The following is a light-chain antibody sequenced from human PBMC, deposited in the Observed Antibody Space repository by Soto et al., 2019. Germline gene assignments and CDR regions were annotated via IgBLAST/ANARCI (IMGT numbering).Light chain of an antibody. J-gene: IGLJ2*01. CDR2: EDN. CDR3: QSYDNNNHVV. Sequence: NFMLTQPHSVSESPGKTVTISCTRSSGNIASNYVQWYQQRPGSSPTTVIYEDNQRPSGVPDRFSGSIDISSNSASLTISGLTTEDESDYYCQSYDNNNHVVFGGGTKLTVL. CDR1: SGNIASNY. V-gene: IGLV6-57*01.